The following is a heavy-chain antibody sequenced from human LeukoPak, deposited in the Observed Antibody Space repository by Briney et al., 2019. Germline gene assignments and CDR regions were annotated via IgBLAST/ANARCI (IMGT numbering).Heavy chain of an antibody. D-gene: IGHD6-13*01. CDR1: GGSFSGYY. V-gene: IGHV4-34*01. CDR3: ARRSSWYSNWFDP. CDR2: INHSGST. Sequence: KPSETLSLTCAVYGGSFSGYYWSWIRQPPGKGLEWIGEINHSGSTNYNPSLKSRVTISVDTSKNQFSLKLSSATAADTAVYYCARRSSWYSNWFDPWGQGTLATVSS. J-gene: IGHJ5*02.